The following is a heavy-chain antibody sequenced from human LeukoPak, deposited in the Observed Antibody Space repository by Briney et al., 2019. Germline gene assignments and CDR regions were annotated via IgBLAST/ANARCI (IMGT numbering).Heavy chain of an antibody. V-gene: IGHV1-2*02. J-gene: IGHJ4*02. Sequence: GASVKVSCKASGYTFTAYYIHWVRQSPGQGLEWMGWINPNSGGTNFAQKFQGRVTMTRDTSISTAYMELSRLRSDDTAVYYCARDKVSYYGSGSFVYWGQGTLVTVSS. CDR1: GYTFTAYY. CDR2: INPNSGGT. D-gene: IGHD3-10*01. CDR3: ARDKVSYYGSGSFVY.